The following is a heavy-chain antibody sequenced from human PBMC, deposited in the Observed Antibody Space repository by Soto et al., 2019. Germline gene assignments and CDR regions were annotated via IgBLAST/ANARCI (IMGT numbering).Heavy chain of an antibody. V-gene: IGHV3-23*01. CDR2: ISGSGGST. Sequence: PGGSLRLSCAASGFTFSSYAMSWVRQAPGKGLEWVSAISGSGGSTYYADSVKGRFTISRDTSKNTLYLQMNSLRAEDTAVYYRAKVHQVAAAVHFDYWGQGTLVTVSS. CDR1: GFTFSSYA. CDR3: AKVHQVAAAVHFDY. J-gene: IGHJ4*02. D-gene: IGHD6-13*01.